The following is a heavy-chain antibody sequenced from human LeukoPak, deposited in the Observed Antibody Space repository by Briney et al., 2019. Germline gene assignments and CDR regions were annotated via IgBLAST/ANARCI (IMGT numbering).Heavy chain of an antibody. J-gene: IGHJ3*02. CDR1: GGSFSGYY. CDR2: INHSGST. CDR3: ARGYLWFGELLSYDAFDI. D-gene: IGHD3-10*01. Sequence: PSETLSLTCAVYGGSFSGYYWSWIRQPPGKGLEWIGEINHSGSTNYNPSLKSRVTISVDTSKNQFSLKLSSVTAADTAVYYCARGYLWFGELLSYDAFDIWGQGTMVTVSS. V-gene: IGHV4-34*01.